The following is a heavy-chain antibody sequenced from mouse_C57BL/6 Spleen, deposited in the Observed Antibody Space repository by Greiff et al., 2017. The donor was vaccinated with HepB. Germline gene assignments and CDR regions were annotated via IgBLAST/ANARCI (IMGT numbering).Heavy chain of an antibody. D-gene: IGHD1-1*01. J-gene: IGHJ1*03. Sequence: EVMLVESEGGLVQPGSSMKLSCTASGFTFSDYYMAWVRHVPEKGLEWVANINYDGSSTYYLDSLKSRFIISRDNAKNILYLQMSSLKSEDTATYYCARDSPYYYGSSGYFDVWGTGTTVTVSS. CDR3: ARDSPYYYGSSGYFDV. CDR1: GFTFSDYY. V-gene: IGHV5-16*01. CDR2: INYDGSST.